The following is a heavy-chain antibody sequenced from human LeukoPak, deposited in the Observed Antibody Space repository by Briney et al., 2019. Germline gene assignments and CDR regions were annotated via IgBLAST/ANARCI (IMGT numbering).Heavy chain of an antibody. CDR1: GFTFSNFG. CDR2: IGSSSSYI. Sequence: GGSLRLSCAASGFTFSNFGINWVRQAPGKGLEWVSSIGSSSSYISYADSVKGRFTISRDNAKNSLDLQMNSLRAEDTAVYYCAIDRYSSGWYTFDYWGQGTLVTVSS. J-gene: IGHJ4*02. D-gene: IGHD6-19*01. CDR3: AIDRYSSGWYTFDY. V-gene: IGHV3-21*01.